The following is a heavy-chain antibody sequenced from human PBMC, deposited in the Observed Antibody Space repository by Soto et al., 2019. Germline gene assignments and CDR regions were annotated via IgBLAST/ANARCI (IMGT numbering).Heavy chain of an antibody. CDR2: IYHSGST. J-gene: IGHJ6*03. CDR3: ARAVVAALDYYYYYYMDV. D-gene: IGHD2-15*01. V-gene: IGHV4-4*02. Sequence: QVQLQESGPGLVKPSGTLSLTCAVSSGSISSSNWWSWVRQPPGKGLEWIGEIYHSGSTNYNPSLKSRVTISVDKSKNQFSLKLSSVTAADTAVYYCARAVVAALDYYYYYYMDVWGKGTTVTVSS. CDR1: SGSISSSNW.